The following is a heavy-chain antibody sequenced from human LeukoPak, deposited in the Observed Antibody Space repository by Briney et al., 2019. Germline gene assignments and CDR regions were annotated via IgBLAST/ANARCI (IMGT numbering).Heavy chain of an antibody. D-gene: IGHD1-26*01. V-gene: IGHV4-30-4*08. J-gene: IGHJ4*02. CDR3: ARATWELLHFDY. CDR2: IYYSGST. CDR1: GGSISSGDYY. Sequence: SSQTLSLTCTVSGGSISSGDYYWSWIRQPPGKGLEWIGCIYYSGSTYYNPSLKSRVTISVDTSKNQFSLKLSSVTAADTAVYYCARATWELLHFDYWGQGTLVTVSS.